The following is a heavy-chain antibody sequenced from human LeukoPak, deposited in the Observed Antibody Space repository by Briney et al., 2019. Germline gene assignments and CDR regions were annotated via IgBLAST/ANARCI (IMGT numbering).Heavy chain of an antibody. J-gene: IGHJ3*02. V-gene: IGHV4-59*01. D-gene: IGHD2-21*02. Sequence: SETLSLTCTVSGGSITNYYWNWIRQPPGKGLGWIGYVFYSGSTNYNPSLKSRVTISVDTSKNQFSLKLTSVTAADTALYYCARDAVTYDAFDIWGQGTMVTVSS. CDR2: VFYSGST. CDR1: GGSITNYY. CDR3: ARDAVTYDAFDI.